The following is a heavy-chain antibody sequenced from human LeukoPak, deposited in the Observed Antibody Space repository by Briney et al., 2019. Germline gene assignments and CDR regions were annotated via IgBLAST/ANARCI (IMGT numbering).Heavy chain of an antibody. CDR1: GGSISSYY. D-gene: IGHD2-2*01. CDR2: IYTSGST. V-gene: IGHV4-4*07. CDR3: ARGVLVYCSSTSCSKGYYYYMDV. J-gene: IGHJ6*03. Sequence: SETLSLTCTVAGGSISSYYWSWIRQPAGKGREWIGRIYTSGSTNYNPSLKSRVTMSVDTSKNQFSLKLSSVTAADTAVYYCARGVLVYCSSTSCSKGYYYYMDVWGKGTTVTVSS.